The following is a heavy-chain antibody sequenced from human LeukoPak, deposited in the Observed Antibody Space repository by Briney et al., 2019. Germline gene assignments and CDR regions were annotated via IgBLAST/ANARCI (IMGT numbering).Heavy chain of an antibody. J-gene: IGHJ4*02. Sequence: SGTLSLTCAVSGGSISSSNWWSWVRQPPGKGLEWIGEMYPSGSTNYNPSLKSRVTISIDKSKNQFSLKLTSVTAADTAVYYCARDPIAGRFGETGDYWGQGTLVTVSS. CDR3: ARDPIAGRFGETGDY. CDR1: GGSISSSNW. CDR2: MYPSGST. D-gene: IGHD3-10*01. V-gene: IGHV4-4*02.